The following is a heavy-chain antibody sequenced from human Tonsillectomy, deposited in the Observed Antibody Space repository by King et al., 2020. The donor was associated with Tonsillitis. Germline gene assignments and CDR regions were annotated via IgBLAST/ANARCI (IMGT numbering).Heavy chain of an antibody. Sequence: VQLQESGPGLVKPSQTLSLTCTVSGGSISSGSFYWRWIRQPAGKGLEWIGRIDTSGSTNYNPSLKSRVTISVAPSKKHFSLELSSVTAADTAVYYCARDTYYYEPSGYREYWGKGTLVTVSS. D-gene: IGHD3-22*01. CDR1: GGSISSGSFY. V-gene: IGHV4-61*02. CDR2: IDTSGST. CDR3: ARDTYYYEPSGYREY. J-gene: IGHJ1*01.